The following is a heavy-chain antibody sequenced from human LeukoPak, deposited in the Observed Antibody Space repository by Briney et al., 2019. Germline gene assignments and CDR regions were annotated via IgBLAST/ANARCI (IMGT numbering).Heavy chain of an antibody. J-gene: IGHJ5*02. D-gene: IGHD1-26*01. V-gene: IGHV4-59*01. CDR1: LASISSYY. CDR2: IYVSARP. CDR3: AKDWELGS. Sequence: SETLSLTCSVSLASISSYYWNWGRQPPGKGVEWIWNIYVSARPNYNPSLKSRVPISLDTSKDQFSLKLTSVTAADTAFYYCAKDWELGSWGQGTLVTVSS.